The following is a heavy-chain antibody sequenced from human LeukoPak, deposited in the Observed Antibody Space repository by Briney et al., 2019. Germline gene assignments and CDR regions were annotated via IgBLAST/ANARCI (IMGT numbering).Heavy chain of an antibody. CDR3: ARSGSWVAVGYFDY. Sequence: RSSETLSLTCAVYGGSFSGYYWSWIRQPPGKGLEWIGEINHSGSTNYNPPLKSRVTISVDTSKNQFSLKLSSVTAADTAVYYCARSGSWVAVGYFDYWGQGTLVTVSS. D-gene: IGHD2-15*01. CDR1: GGSFSGYY. CDR2: INHSGST. V-gene: IGHV4-34*01. J-gene: IGHJ4*02.